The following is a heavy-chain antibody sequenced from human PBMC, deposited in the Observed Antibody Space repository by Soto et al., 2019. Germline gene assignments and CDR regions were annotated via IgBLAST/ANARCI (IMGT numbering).Heavy chain of an antibody. J-gene: IGHJ4*02. CDR2: FDPEDGET. CDR1: GYTLTELS. CDR3: ATDLGGDFWSGLGG. D-gene: IGHD3-3*01. Sequence: GASVKVSCKVSGYTLTELSMHWVRQAPGKGLEWMGGFDPEDGETIYAQKFQGRVTMTEDTSTDTAYMELSSLRSEDTAVYYCATDLGGDFWSGLGGWGQGTLVTVSS. V-gene: IGHV1-24*01.